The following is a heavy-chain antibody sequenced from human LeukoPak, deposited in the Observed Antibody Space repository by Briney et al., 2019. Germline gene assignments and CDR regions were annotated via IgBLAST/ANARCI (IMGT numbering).Heavy chain of an antibody. Sequence: GGSLRLSCAASGFTFSDYYMSWIRQAPGKGQEWVSYISSSGSTIYYADSVKGRFTISRDNAKNSLYLQMNSLRAEDTAVYYCARDSDTDYGDYVGHYYYGMDVWGQGTTVTVSS. V-gene: IGHV3-11*01. J-gene: IGHJ6*02. CDR2: ISSSGSTI. CDR1: GFTFSDYY. D-gene: IGHD4-17*01. CDR3: ARDSDTDYGDYVGHYYYGMDV.